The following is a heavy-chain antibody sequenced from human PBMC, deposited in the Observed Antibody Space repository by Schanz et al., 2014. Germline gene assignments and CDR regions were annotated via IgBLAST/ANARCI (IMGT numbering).Heavy chain of an antibody. CDR3: AREDCSATSCYFRY. V-gene: IGHV3-66*01. D-gene: IGHD2-21*01. Sequence: EVQLVESGGDLVQPGGSQRLSCAASGFIVSSTYMTWVRQAPGKGLEWVSIIYSGVSTYYADSVKGRFTISRDNSNNTVYLQMNTLRAEDTAVYYCAREDCSATSCYFRYWGQGTLVTVSS. J-gene: IGHJ4*02. CDR2: IYSGVST. CDR1: GFIVSSTY.